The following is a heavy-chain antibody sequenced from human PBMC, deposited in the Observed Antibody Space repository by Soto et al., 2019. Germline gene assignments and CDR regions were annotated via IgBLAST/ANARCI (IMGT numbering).Heavy chain of an antibody. CDR1: GGSISRGGYS. D-gene: IGHD3-3*01. J-gene: IGHJ3*02. CDR2: IHHSGIP. CDR3: ARSQYYDFWSGYYREGDAFDI. V-gene: IGHV4-30-2*01. Sequence: QLQLQESGSGLVKPSQTLSLTCAVSGGSISRGGYSWSWIRQPPGKGLEWIGSIHHSGIPYYNPSLKSRVTLSVDRYKNQFSLKLSSVTAADTAVYYCARSQYYDFWSGYYREGDAFDIWCQGTMVTVAA.